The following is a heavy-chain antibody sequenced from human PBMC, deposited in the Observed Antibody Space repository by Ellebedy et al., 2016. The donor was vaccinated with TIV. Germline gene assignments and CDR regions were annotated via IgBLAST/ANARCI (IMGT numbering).Heavy chain of an antibody. CDR1: GYSFTTYW. Sequence: GESLKISCKGSGYSFTTYWIGWVRQIPGKGLEWMGIIYPGDSKTESSPSFQGQVPISADKSISTAYLQWNSLKASDTDMYYCARYRSIAAGEYDSWGQGTLVTVSS. CDR2: IYPGDSKT. CDR3: ARYRSIAAGEYDS. J-gene: IGHJ4*02. V-gene: IGHV5-51*01. D-gene: IGHD6-13*01.